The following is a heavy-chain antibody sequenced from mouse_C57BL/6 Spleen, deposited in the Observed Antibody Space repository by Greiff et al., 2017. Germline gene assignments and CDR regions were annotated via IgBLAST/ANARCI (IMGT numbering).Heavy chain of an antibody. CDR1: GFTFSSYT. J-gene: IGHJ4*01. D-gene: IGHD2-4*01. CDR3: ARHDYGAMDY. Sequence: EVHLVESGGGLVKPGGSLKLSCAASGFTFSSYTMSWVRQTPEKRLEWVATISGGGGNTYYPDSVKGRFTISRDNAKNTLYLQMSSLRSEDTALYYCARHDYGAMDYWGQGTSVTVSS. CDR2: ISGGGGNT. V-gene: IGHV5-9*01.